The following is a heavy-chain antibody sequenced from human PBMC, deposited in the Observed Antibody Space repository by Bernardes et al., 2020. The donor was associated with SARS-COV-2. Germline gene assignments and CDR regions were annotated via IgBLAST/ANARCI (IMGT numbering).Heavy chain of an antibody. CDR3: ANIAYCGGDCSSRGY. CDR1: GFTFSNYD. D-gene: IGHD2-21*01. Sequence: GGSLRLSCAASGFTFSNYDMTWVRQAPGKGLEWVADINGRGDVTHYASSAKGRFTISRDNSKNTLYLQMNSLRCEDTAVYYCANIAYCGGDCSSRGYWGQGTPVTVSS. V-gene: IGHV3-23*01. J-gene: IGHJ4*02. CDR2: INGRGDVT.